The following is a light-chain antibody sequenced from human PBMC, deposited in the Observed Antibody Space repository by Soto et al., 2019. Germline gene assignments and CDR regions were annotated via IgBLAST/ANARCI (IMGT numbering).Light chain of an antibody. CDR2: GNS. Sequence: QLVLTQPPSVSGAPGQRVTISSTGSSSNIGAGYDVHWYQQLPGTAPKLLIYGNSNRPSGVPDRFSGSKSGTAASLAITGLQAEDEADYYCQSYDSSLRVSVFGGGTKLTVL. J-gene: IGLJ2*01. CDR3: QSYDSSLRVSV. CDR1: SSNIGAGYD. V-gene: IGLV1-40*01.